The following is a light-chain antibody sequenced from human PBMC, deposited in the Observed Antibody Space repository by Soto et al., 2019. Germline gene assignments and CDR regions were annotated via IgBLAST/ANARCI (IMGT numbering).Light chain of an antibody. Sequence: DIQMTQSPSTLTASVGDRVTITCRASQSISNWLAWYQQKPGKAPKLLIYKASSLESGVPPRFSGSGSGTEYILTISSLQPDDFATYYCQQYNSYPVTFGPGTKVHIK. CDR1: QSISNW. CDR3: QQYNSYPVT. CDR2: KAS. V-gene: IGKV1-5*03. J-gene: IGKJ3*01.